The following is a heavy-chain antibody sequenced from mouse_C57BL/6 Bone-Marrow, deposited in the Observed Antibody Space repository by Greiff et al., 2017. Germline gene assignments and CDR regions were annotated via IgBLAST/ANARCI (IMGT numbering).Heavy chain of an antibody. CDR3: ARGGFDY. CDR1: GYAFTNYL. CDR2: INPGSGGT. V-gene: IGHV1-54*01. Sequence: QVQLKESGAELVRPGTSVKVSCKASGYAFTNYLIEWVKQRPGPGLEWIGVINPGSGGTNYNEKFKGKATLTADKSSSTAYMQRSSLTAEDSAVYFCARGGFDYWGQGTTLTVSS. J-gene: IGHJ2*01.